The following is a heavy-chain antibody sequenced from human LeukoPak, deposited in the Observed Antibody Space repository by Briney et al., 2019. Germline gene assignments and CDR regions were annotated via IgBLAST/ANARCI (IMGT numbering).Heavy chain of an antibody. V-gene: IGHV4-30-2*01. J-gene: IGHJ5*02. CDR2: IYHSGST. Sequence: SETLSLTCNVSGGSISSGGYYWSWIRQPPGKGLEWIGYIYHSGSTYYNPSLKSRVTISVDTSKNQFSLKLSSVTAADTAVYYCARDLAVAGKGGSWFDPWGQGTLVTVSS. CDR1: GGSISSGGYY. CDR3: ARDLAVAGKGGSWFDP. D-gene: IGHD6-19*01.